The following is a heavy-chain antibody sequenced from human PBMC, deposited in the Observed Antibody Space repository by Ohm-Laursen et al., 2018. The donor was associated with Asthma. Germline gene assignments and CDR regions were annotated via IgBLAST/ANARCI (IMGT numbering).Heavy chain of an antibody. CDR3: TTDLTHYGTFKV. CDR1: GFTFSSYA. D-gene: IGHD4-17*01. CDR2: ISGSGGST. Sequence: SLRLSCAASGFTFSSYAMSWVRQAPGKGLEWVSAISGSGGSTYYADSVKGRFTISRDNSKNTLYLQMNSLKTEDTAVYYCTTDLTHYGTFKVWGQGTLVTVSS. J-gene: IGHJ4*02. V-gene: IGHV3-23*01.